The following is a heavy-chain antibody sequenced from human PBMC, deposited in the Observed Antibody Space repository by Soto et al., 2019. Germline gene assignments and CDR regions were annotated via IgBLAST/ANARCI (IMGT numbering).Heavy chain of an antibody. Sequence: QVQLVQSGAEVKKPGASVKVSCKASGYTFTSYAMHWVRQAPGQRLEWMGWINAGNGNTKYSQKFQGRVTITRDTAASTAYMELSSLRSEDTAVYYCARDVGVDFWSGLTPENWFDPWGEGTLVTVSS. CDR3: ARDVGVDFWSGLTPENWFDP. CDR1: GYTFTSYA. D-gene: IGHD3-3*01. CDR2: INAGNGNT. J-gene: IGHJ5*02. V-gene: IGHV1-3*01.